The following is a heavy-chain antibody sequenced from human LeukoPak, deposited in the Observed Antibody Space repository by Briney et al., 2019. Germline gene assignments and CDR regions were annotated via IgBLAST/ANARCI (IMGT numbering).Heavy chain of an antibody. V-gene: IGHV3-7*01. D-gene: IGHD2-15*01. Sequence: GGSLRLSCAASGFTLSSYWMSWVRQAPGKGVEGVAHIKQEGSEKYYVESVKGRFTISRDNAKNSLYLQMNSLRAEDTAVYYCARDLYCSGGSCYSLFFDYWGQGNRVSVFS. CDR1: GFTLSSYW. J-gene: IGHJ4*02. CDR3: ARDLYCSGGSCYSLFFDY. CDR2: IKQEGSEK.